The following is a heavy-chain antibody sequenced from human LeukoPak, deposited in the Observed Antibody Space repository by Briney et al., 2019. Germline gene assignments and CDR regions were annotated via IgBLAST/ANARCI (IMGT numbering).Heavy chain of an antibody. CDR3: LKDLSADYYDILTGYYSLHDAFDI. CDR2: ISNSGSTN. V-gene: IGHV3-48*03. D-gene: IGHD3-9*01. J-gene: IGHJ3*02. Sequence: GGSLRLSCAASGFTFSSYEMNWVRQAPGKGLEWIGYISNSGSTNYYADSVKGRFTISSDNDRKSLYVQMSRLRAEDTGVYECLKDLSADYYDILTGYYSLHDAFDIWGQGTMVTVSS. CDR1: GFTFSSYE.